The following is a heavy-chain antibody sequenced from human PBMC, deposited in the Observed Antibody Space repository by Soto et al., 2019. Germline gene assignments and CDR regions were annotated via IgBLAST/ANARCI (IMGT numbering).Heavy chain of an antibody. CDR2: ISYDGSNK. J-gene: IGHJ4*02. Sequence: VQLVESGGGVVQPGRSLRLSCAASGFTFSSYAMHWVRQAPGKGLEWVAVISYDGSNKYYADSVKGRFTISRDNSKNTLYLQMNSLRAEDTAVYYCARDQSGPFDYWGQGTLVTVSS. D-gene: IGHD5-12*01. CDR3: ARDQSGPFDY. V-gene: IGHV3-30-3*01. CDR1: GFTFSSYA.